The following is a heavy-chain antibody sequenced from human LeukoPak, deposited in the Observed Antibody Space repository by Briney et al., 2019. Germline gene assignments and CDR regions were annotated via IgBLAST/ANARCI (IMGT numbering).Heavy chain of an antibody. CDR3: ARGYDFWSGYPGY. CDR2: IKEDGSEK. J-gene: IGHJ4*02. D-gene: IGHD3-3*01. V-gene: IGHV3-7*01. CDR1: GFTFSTYW. Sequence: GGSLRLSCAASGFTFSTYWMSWVRQAPGKGLEWVANIKEDGSEKYYGDSVKGRFTISRDNAKNSLYLQMNSLRAEDTAVYYCARGYDFWSGYPGYWGQGTLVTVSS.